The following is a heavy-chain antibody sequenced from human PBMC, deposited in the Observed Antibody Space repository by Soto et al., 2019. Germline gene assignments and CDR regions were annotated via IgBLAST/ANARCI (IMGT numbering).Heavy chain of an antibody. Sequence: QMQLVESGGGVVQPGRSLRLSCAASGFTFSTFAMNWVRQAPGKGLEWVSVISYDGSNKYYADSVKGRFTISRDNSKNTLYLQMNSLRTEDPAVYYCASWGSMPGDYWGQGTLVTVSS. V-gene: IGHV3-30-3*01. CDR3: ASWGSMPGDY. CDR1: GFTFSTFA. CDR2: ISYDGSNK. D-gene: IGHD3-16*01. J-gene: IGHJ4*02.